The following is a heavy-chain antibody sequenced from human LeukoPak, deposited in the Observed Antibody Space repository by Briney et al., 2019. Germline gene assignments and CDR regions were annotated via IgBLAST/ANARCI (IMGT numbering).Heavy chain of an antibody. CDR2: ISAYNGNT. CDR1: GYTFTSYG. CDR3: ARVLGYYDSSGYYYLDY. J-gene: IGHJ4*02. V-gene: IGHV1-18*01. D-gene: IGHD3-22*01. Sequence: ASVKVSCKASGYTFTSYGISWVRQAPGQGLEWMGWISAYNGNTNYAQKLQGRVTMTTDTSTSTAYMGLRSLRSDDTAVYYCARVLGYYDSSGYYYLDYWGQRTLVTVSS.